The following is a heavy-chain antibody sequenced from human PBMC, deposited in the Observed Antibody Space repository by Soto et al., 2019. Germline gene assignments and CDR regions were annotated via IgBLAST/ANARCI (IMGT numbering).Heavy chain of an antibody. D-gene: IGHD3-22*01. CDR3: ARDKDSSGSPLGPSWFDP. CDR2: IWYDGSNK. Sequence: PGGSLRLSCAASGFTFSSYGMHWVRQAPGKGLEWVAVIWYDGSNKYYADSVKGRFTISRDNSKNTLYLQMNSLRAEDTAVYYCARDKDSSGSPLGPSWFDPWGQGTLVTVSS. CDR1: GFTFSSYG. J-gene: IGHJ5*02. V-gene: IGHV3-33*01.